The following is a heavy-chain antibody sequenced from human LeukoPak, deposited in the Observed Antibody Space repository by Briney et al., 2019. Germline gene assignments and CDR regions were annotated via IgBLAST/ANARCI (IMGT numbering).Heavy chain of an antibody. CDR3: ARASRWPHRYFDL. Sequence: AGGSLRLSCAASGFTFSSYAMHWVRQAPGKGLEYVSAISSNGGSTYYANSVKGRFTISRDNSKNTLYLQMGSLRAEDMAVYYCARASRWPHRYFDLWGRGTLVTVSS. D-gene: IGHD4-23*01. CDR1: GFTFSSYA. J-gene: IGHJ2*01. CDR2: ISSNGGST. V-gene: IGHV3-64*01.